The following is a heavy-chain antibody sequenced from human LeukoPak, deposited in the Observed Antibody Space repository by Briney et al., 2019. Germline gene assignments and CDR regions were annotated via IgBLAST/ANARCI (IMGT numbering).Heavy chain of an antibody. D-gene: IGHD4-23*01. J-gene: IGHJ4*02. CDR3: AGGSPMNGGLLDS. Sequence: SETLSLTCTVSSDSINSYSWTWIRQPPGKGLEWIGFIHYSGSPRYNPSLKSRVTISRDTSKNQFSLRLTSLTAADTAVYYCAGGSPMNGGLLDSWGQGTLVTVSS. V-gene: IGHV4-59*01. CDR1: SDSINSYS. CDR2: IHYSGSP.